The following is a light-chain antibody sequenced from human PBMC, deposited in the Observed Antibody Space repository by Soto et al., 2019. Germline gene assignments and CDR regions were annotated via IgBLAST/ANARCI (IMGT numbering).Light chain of an antibody. CDR2: NNN. CDR1: SSNIGTNT. CDR3: AAWDDSLDGFYV. J-gene: IGLJ7*01. V-gene: IGLV1-44*01. Sequence: QAVVTQPPSASGTPGQRVTISCSGSSSNIGTNTVNWYLQLPGTAPKLLMYNNNQRPSGVPERFSGSKSGTSASLAIGGLQSEDEADYYCAAWDDSLDGFYVFGSGTQLTVL.